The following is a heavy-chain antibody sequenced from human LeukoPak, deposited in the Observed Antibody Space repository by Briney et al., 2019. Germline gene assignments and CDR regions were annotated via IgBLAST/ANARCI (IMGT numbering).Heavy chain of an antibody. CDR3: TTVIMGAPKDDY. J-gene: IGHJ4*02. CDR2: FRSKTDGGTI. D-gene: IGHD1-26*01. CDR1: GFTFSNTW. V-gene: IGHV3-15*05. Sequence: PGGSLRLSCAASGFTFSNTWMSWVRQAPGKGLEWVGRFRSKTDGGTIDYAAPVKGRFTISRDDSRNTLYLQMNSLKTEGTAVYYCTTVIMGAPKDDYWGQGTLVTVSS.